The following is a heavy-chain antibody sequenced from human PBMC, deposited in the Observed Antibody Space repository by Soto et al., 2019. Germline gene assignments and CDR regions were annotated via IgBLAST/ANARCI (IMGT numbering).Heavy chain of an antibody. CDR1: RFSFSSYE. CDR3: ARGGGYCTPTSCAIDS. J-gene: IGHJ4*02. D-gene: IGHD2-8*01. Sequence: LRLSCVASRFSFSSYEMSWVRQAAGKGLEWVSRVSLTGDRTNYAGSVKGRFTVSRDNFKNTLYLEMDSLRPEDTAIYYCARGGGYCTPTSCAIDSWGRGTPVTVSS. V-gene: IGHV3-23*01. CDR2: VSLTGDRT.